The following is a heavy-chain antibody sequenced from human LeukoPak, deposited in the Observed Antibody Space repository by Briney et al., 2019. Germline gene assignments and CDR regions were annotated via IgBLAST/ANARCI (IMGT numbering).Heavy chain of an antibody. D-gene: IGHD3-9*01. Sequence: SSVQVSRKASVGTFSRYAISGLGPAPAQGVAGVGGITPIFCAANYAQKLQGRVTITTEESTSTAYMELSSLRSEDAAVYYCARGPRKLYYDILTGYPHFSYYYVDVWGKGTTVTVSS. CDR1: VGTFSRYA. CDR2: ITPIFCAA. V-gene: IGHV1-69*05. J-gene: IGHJ6*03. CDR3: ARGPRKLYYDILTGYPHFSYYYVDV.